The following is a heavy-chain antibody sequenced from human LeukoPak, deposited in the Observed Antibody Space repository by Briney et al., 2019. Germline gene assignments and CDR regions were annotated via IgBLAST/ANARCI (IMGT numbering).Heavy chain of an antibody. CDR2: ISYSGST. J-gene: IGHJ4*02. Sequence: TLSLTCPVSGGSITSYHWNWIRQPPGKGLEWIGYISYSGSTSYNPSLTSRVTISMDTSKNQFSLRLTSVTAADTAFYYCARGGSRRDTAMVWDYWGQGILVTVSS. CDR1: GGSITSYH. CDR3: ARGGSRRDTAMVWDY. D-gene: IGHD5-18*01. V-gene: IGHV4-59*01.